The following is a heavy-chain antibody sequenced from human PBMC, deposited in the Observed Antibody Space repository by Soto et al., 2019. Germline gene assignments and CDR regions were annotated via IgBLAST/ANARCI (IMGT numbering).Heavy chain of an antibody. V-gene: IGHV3-64D*06. CDR2: ISSEGAST. CDR1: GFTFSSYA. J-gene: IGHJ4*02. CDR3: VKDRYVDY. Sequence: PGGSLRLSCSVSGFTFSSYAMHWVRRAPGKGLEYVASISSEGASTYYADSVKGRFIISRDNSKNTLYLQMSSLRAEDTAVYYCVKDRYVDYWGQGILVTVSS.